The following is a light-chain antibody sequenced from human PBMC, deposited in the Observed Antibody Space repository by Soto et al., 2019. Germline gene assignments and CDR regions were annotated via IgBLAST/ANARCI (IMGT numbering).Light chain of an antibody. J-gene: IGLJ1*01. Sequence: QSALTQPHSASGSPVQSVAISCTGTSSDVGGYTYVSWYQQHPGKAPKLMIYEVNTRPSGVPDRFSGSKSGNTASLTVSGLQAEDEADYYCSSYAGSSNVFGTGTKGTVL. CDR1: SSDVGGYTY. CDR2: EVN. V-gene: IGLV2-8*01. CDR3: SSYAGSSNV.